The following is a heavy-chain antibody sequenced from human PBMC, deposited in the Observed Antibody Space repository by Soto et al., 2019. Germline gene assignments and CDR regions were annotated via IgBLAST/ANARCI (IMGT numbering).Heavy chain of an antibody. V-gene: IGHV1-18*01. CDR3: ARERYCSSTSFYGILSYFDF. Sequence: ASVKVSCKASGYTFTSYGISWVRQAPGQGLEWMGWISAYNGNTNYAQKLQGRVTMTTDTSTSTAYMELRSLRSDDTAVYYCARERYCSSTSFYGILSYFDFWGQGTLVTVSS. D-gene: IGHD2-2*01. CDR2: ISAYNGNT. J-gene: IGHJ4*02. CDR1: GYTFTSYG.